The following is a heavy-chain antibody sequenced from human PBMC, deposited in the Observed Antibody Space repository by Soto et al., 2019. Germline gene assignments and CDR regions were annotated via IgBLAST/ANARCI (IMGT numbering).Heavy chain of an antibody. V-gene: IGHV3-9*01. CDR3: VRSSGSQPRAGWFDT. CDR2: ISWNSVTI. CDR1: GFNFEDHA. J-gene: IGHJ5*02. D-gene: IGHD1-26*01. Sequence: EVQLVESGGGLAQPGWSRRISCAASGFNFEDHAMHWVRQTPGKGLEWVSGISWNSVTINYADSIKGRFTISRYNAKMPLYLQMNNLTPADTAMYFCVRSSGSQPRAGWFDTWGQGTLVTFS.